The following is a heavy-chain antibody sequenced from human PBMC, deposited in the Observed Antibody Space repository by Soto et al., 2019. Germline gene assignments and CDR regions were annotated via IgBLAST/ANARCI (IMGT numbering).Heavy chain of an antibody. CDR2: IYYSGST. J-gene: IGHJ4*02. Sequence: SETLSLTCTVSGGSISSGDYYWSWIRQPPGKGLEWIGYIYYSGSTYYNPSLKSRVTISVDTSKNQFSLKLSSVTAADTAVYYCARTMSSWPLLNDYWGQGTLVTVSS. CDR3: ARTMSSWPLLNDY. CDR1: GGSISSGDYY. V-gene: IGHV4-30-4*01. D-gene: IGHD6-13*01.